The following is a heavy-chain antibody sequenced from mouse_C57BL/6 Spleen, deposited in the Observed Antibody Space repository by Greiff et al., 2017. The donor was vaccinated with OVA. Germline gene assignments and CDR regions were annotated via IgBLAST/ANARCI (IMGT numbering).Heavy chain of an antibody. CDR3: ARTAQATFQAL. V-gene: IGHV1-50*01. CDR1: GYTFTSYW. D-gene: IGHD3-2*02. Sequence: QVQLQQPGAELVKPGASVKLSCKASGYTFTSYWMQWVKQRPGQGLEWIGEIDPSDSYTNYNQKFKGKATLTVDTSSSTAYMQLSSLTSEDSAGYYCARTAQATFQALWGQGTTLTVSS. CDR2: IDPSDSYT. J-gene: IGHJ2*01.